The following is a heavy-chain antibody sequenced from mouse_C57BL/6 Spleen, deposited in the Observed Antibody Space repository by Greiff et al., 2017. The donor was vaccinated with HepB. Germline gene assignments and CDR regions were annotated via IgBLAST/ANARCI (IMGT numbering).Heavy chain of an antibody. CDR3: ARYEVYYSNYGYYFDY. CDR2: IDPSDSYT. D-gene: IGHD2-5*01. Sequence: VPLQQPGAELVRPGTSVKLSCKASGYTFTSYWMRWVKQRPGQGLEWIGVIDPSDSYTNYNQKFKGKATLTVDTSSSTAYMQLSSLTSEDSAVYYCARYEVYYSNYGYYFDYWGQGATLTVSS. J-gene: IGHJ2*01. CDR1: GYTFTSYW. V-gene: IGHV1-59*01.